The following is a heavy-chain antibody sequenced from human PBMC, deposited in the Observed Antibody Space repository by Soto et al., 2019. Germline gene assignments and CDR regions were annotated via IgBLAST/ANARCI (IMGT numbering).Heavy chain of an antibody. V-gene: IGHV1-24*01. CDR2: FDPEDGET. J-gene: IGHJ4*02. CDR3: ATDVAAAGPYPTYYFDY. Sequence: ASVKVSCKVSGYTLTELSMHWVRQAPGKGLEWMGGFDPEDGETIYAQKFQGRVTMTEDTSTDTAYMELSSLRSEDTAVYYCATDVAAAGPYPTYYFDYWGQGTLVTVSS. CDR1: GYTLTELS. D-gene: IGHD6-13*01.